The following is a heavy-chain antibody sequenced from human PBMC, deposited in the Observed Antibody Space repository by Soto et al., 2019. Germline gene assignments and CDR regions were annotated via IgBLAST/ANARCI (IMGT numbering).Heavy chain of an antibody. V-gene: IGHV1-8*01. CDR1: GYTFTSYD. Sequence: QVQLVQSGAEVKKPGASVKVSCKASGYTFTSYDINWVRQATGQGLEWMGWMNPNSGNTVYAQKFQDRVTMTRNTSMSTAYMELSSVRSEDTAVYYCARERDMYGMDVWGQGTTVTVSS. CDR3: ARERDMYGMDV. J-gene: IGHJ6*02. CDR2: MNPNSGNT.